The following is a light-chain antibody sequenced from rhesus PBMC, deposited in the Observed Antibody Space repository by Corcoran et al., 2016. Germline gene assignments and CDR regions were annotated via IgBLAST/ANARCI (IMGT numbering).Light chain of an antibody. J-gene: IGKJ3*01. V-gene: IGKV1-22*01. CDR2: EAS. Sequence: DIQMTQSPSSLSISLGDRVTITCRASQRINNDLAWYQQRPGETPKLLIYEASSLQSGIPSRFSGSGSWTYFTIHINGLQSEDFATYFCQHYFSFPPTFGPGTKLDI. CDR1: QRINND. CDR3: QHYFSFPPT.